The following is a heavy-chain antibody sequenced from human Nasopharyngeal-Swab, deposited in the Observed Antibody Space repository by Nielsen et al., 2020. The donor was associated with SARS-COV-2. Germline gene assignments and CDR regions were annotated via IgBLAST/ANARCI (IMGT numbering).Heavy chain of an antibody. CDR3: ARVAVTYYFDY. V-gene: IGHV3-48*03. D-gene: IGHD2-21*02. CDR2: ISSGGSTI. Sequence: GGSLRLSCAASGFTFSSYEMNWVRQAPGKGLEWVSNISSGGSTIYYADSVKGRFTISRDNAKNSLYLQMNSLRAEDTAVYYCARVAVTYYFDYWGQGTPVTVSS. CDR1: GFTFSSYE. J-gene: IGHJ4*02.